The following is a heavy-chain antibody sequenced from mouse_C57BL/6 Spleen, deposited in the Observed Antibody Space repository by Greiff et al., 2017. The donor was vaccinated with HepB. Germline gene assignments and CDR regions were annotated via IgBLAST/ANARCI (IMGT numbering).Heavy chain of an antibody. CDR3: ARRELTGTFDY. J-gene: IGHJ4*01. V-gene: IGHV1-80*01. CDR1: GYAFSSYW. Sequence: VQLQQSGAELVKPGASVKISCKASGYAFSSYWMNWVKQRPGKGLEWIGQIYRGDGDTNYNGKFKGKATLTADKSSSTAYMQLSSLTSEDSAVYFCARRELTGTFDYWGQGTSVTVSS. CDR2: IYRGDGDT. D-gene: IGHD4-1*01.